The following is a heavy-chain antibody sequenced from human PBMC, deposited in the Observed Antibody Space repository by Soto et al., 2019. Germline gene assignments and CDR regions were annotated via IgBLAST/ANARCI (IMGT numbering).Heavy chain of an antibody. D-gene: IGHD1-26*01. V-gene: IGHV2-5*02. CDR1: GFSLSTSGAG. J-gene: IGHJ5*02. CDR2: IYWDDDK. CDR3: AHPISDHSGSYSEFGPRLDP. Sequence: SGHTLVNPTQTLTLTCTFCGFSLSTSGAGVGWIRQPPGKDLEWLALIYWDDDKRYSPSLKSRLTITKDTSKNQVVLTMTNMDPVDTATYSCAHPISDHSGSYSEFGPRLDPSGQGTPVTVSS.